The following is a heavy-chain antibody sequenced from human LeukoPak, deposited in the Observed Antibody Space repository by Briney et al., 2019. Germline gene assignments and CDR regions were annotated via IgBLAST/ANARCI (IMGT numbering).Heavy chain of an antibody. J-gene: IGHJ4*02. CDR1: GGTFISYA. CDR3: AREELRFLEWLLFDY. CDR2: FIPIFGTP. Sequence: SVKVSCKASGGTFISYAISWVRQAHGQGLEWMGGFIPIFGTPTYAQNFQARVTITADESTSTAYMELSSLRSEDTAVYYCAREELRFLEWLLFDYWGQGTLVTVSS. V-gene: IGHV1-69*01. D-gene: IGHD3-3*01.